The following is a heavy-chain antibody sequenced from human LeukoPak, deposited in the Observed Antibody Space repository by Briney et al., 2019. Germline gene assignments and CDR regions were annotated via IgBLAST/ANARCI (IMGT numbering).Heavy chain of an antibody. CDR3: ARGKVVAGTPGQNSWDS. CDR2: IYYSGSS. Sequence: PSETLSLTCTVSGGSITNYYWSWIRQPPGKGLEWIGYIYYSGSSNYNPSLKSRVSMSVDTSKNQFSLKLSSVTAADTAVYYCARGKVVAGTPGQNSWDSWGQGTLVTVSS. V-gene: IGHV4-59*12. CDR1: GGSITNYY. J-gene: IGHJ4*02. D-gene: IGHD6-19*01.